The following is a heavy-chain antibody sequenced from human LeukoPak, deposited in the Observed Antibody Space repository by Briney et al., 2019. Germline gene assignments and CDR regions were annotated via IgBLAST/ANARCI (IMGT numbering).Heavy chain of an antibody. CDR3: AGGGIDSYYYYYYYMDV. J-gene: IGHJ6*03. V-gene: IGHV1-69*05. Sequence: GASVKVSCKASGGTFSSYAISWVRQAPGQGLEWMGGIIPIFGTANYAQKFQGRVTITTDESTSTAYMELSSLRSEDTAVYYCAGGGIDSYYYYYYYMDVWGKGTTVTVS. D-gene: IGHD1-1*01. CDR2: IIPIFGTA. CDR1: GGTFSSYA.